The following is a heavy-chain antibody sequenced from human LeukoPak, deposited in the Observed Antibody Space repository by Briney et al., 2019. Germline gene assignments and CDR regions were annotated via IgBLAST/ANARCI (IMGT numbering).Heavy chain of an antibody. J-gene: IGHJ5*01. V-gene: IGHV4-4*07. CDR2: IYSTGSI. Sequence: SETLSLTCIVSGGSIGDNYWSWIRQPAGKGLEWIGRIYSTGSINYSPSLKSRVTMSVDTSKNHFSLTLTSVSAADTPVYYCARGGAMTGYYDSWGQGTLVTVSS. D-gene: IGHD3-9*01. CDR3: ARGGAMTGYYDS. CDR1: GGSIGDNY.